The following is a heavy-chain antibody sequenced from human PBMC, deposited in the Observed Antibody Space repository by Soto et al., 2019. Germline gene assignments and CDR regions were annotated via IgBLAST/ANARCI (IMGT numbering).Heavy chain of an antibody. V-gene: IGHV3-33*01. CDR1: GFDISTYG. CDR3: ARAVSSATYYDCIGY. CDR2: IWYDGSNQ. Sequence: PGGSLRLSCEASGFDISTYGLHWVRQAPGKGLKWLAFIWYDGSNQHYAASVKGRFTISRDNSRNTLYLQMNNLRADDTAVYFCARAVSSATYYDCIGYWGRGTLVTVSS. D-gene: IGHD1-26*01. J-gene: IGHJ4*02.